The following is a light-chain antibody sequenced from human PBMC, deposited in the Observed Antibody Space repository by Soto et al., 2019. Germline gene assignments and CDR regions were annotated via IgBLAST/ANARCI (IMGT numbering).Light chain of an antibody. CDR1: SSDVGSYNL. V-gene: IGLV2-23*01. CDR2: EGS. Sequence: QSALTQPASVSGSPGQSITISCTGTSSDVGSYNLVSWYQQHPGKAPKLIICEGSQRPSGVSHRFSGSKSGNTASLTISGLQAEDEADYYCCSYAGSSTYVVFGGGTKLTVL. CDR3: CSYAGSSTYVV. J-gene: IGLJ2*01.